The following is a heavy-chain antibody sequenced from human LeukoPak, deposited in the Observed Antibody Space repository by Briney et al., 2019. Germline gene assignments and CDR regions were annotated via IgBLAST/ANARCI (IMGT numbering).Heavy chain of an antibody. CDR1: GYTFTSYY. Sequence: ASVKVSCTASGYTFTSYYMHWVRQAPGQGLEWMGIINPSGGSTSYAQKFQGRVTMTRDTSTSTVYMELSSLRSEDTAVYYCARASLPYSSSWTYFDYWGQGTLVTVSS. D-gene: IGHD6-13*01. V-gene: IGHV1-46*01. CDR3: ARASLPYSSSWTYFDY. CDR2: INPSGGST. J-gene: IGHJ4*02.